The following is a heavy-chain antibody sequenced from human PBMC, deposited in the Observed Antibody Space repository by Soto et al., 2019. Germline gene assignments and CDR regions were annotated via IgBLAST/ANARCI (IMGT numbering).Heavy chain of an antibody. D-gene: IGHD2-8*02. J-gene: IGHJ4*02. CDR1: GGSFSGYY. Sequence: QVQLQQWGAGLLKPSETLSLTCAVYGGSFSGYYWTWIRQPPGTGLEWIGEIDHSGRTTYNPSLKSRVTISVDTSNNQISLKLTSVTAADTAVYYCARDKITGLLDYWGQGTLVTVTS. CDR3: ARDKITGLLDY. V-gene: IGHV4-34*01. CDR2: IDHSGRT.